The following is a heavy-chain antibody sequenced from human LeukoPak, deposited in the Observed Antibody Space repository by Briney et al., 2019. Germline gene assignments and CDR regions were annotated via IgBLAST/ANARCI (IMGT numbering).Heavy chain of an antibody. Sequence: ASVKVSCKASGGTFSSYAISWVRQAPGQGLEWMGGIIPIFGTANYAQKFQGRVTITADESTSTAYMELSSLRSEDTAMYYCAREDGYSSSAVFDYWGQGTLVTVSS. CDR2: IIPIFGTA. J-gene: IGHJ4*02. CDR1: GGTFSSYA. CDR3: AREDGYSSSAVFDY. D-gene: IGHD6-6*01. V-gene: IGHV1-69*13.